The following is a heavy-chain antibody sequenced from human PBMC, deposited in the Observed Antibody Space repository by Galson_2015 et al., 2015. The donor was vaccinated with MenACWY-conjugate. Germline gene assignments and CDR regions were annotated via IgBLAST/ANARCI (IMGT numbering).Heavy chain of an antibody. Sequence: SLRLSCAASGLTFSSYWMSWVRQAPGKGLEWVANIKQDGSEKYYVDSVKGRFTISRDNAKNSLYLQMNSLRAEDTAVYYCASARIVVPAAMKFSYSIDVWGQGTTVTVSS. CDR3: ASARIVVPAAMKFSYSIDV. V-gene: IGHV3-7*03. D-gene: IGHD2-2*01. CDR2: IKQDGSEK. J-gene: IGHJ6*02. CDR1: GLTFSSYW.